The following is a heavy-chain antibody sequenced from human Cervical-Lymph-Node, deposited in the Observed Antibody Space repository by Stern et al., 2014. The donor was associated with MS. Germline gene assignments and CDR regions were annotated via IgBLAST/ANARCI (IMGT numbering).Heavy chain of an antibody. Sequence: QVQLQESGPGLVKPSQTLSLTCTVSGGSISSGSYYWSWIRQPAGKGLEWIGRIYTSGSTNYNPSLKRRVTITGDTSKNQFPVKLSSVTAADTTVYYCARDLGGEMATPYYYYGMDVWGQGTTVTVSS. J-gene: IGHJ6*02. CDR2: IYTSGST. CDR1: GGSISSGSYY. D-gene: IGHD5-24*01. V-gene: IGHV4-61*02. CDR3: ARDLGGEMATPYYYYGMDV.